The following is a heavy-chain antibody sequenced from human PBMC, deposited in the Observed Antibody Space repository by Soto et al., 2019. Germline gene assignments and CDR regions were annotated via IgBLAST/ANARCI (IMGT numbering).Heavy chain of an antibody. D-gene: IGHD3-10*01. J-gene: IGHJ6*02. V-gene: IGHV3-33*01. Sequence: GGSLRLSCAASGFTFSSYGMHWVRQAPGKGLEWVAVIWYDGSNKYYADSVKGRFTISRDNSKNTLYLQMNSLRAEDTAVYYCARDRAITMVRGAANYYYGMDVWGQGTTVTVSS. CDR2: IWYDGSNK. CDR1: GFTFSSYG. CDR3: ARDRAITMVRGAANYYYGMDV.